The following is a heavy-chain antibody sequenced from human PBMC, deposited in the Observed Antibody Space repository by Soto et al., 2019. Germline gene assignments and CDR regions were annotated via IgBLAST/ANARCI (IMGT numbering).Heavy chain of an antibody. D-gene: IGHD3-10*01. CDR3: ARKGSGVYGMDV. J-gene: IGHJ6*02. CDR1: GYSISSSSG. CDR2: IYQSGST. Sequence: QVQLQESGPGLVKPSDTLSLTCAVSGYSISSSSGWGWFRQPPVKRMEWIGYIYQSGSTYYNPSLKSRVTMSVDTSKNQFSLKLSSVTVVDSAVYYCARKGSGVYGMDVWGQGTTVSVSS. V-gene: IGHV4-28*01.